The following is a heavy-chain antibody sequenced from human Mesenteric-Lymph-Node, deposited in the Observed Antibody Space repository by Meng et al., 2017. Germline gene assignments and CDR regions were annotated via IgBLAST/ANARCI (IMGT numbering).Heavy chain of an antibody. V-gene: IGHV3-30*01. D-gene: IGHD6-13*01. CDR3: ARDHSSTWYSILAY. CDR1: GFTLSGYA. J-gene: IGHJ4*02. Sequence: GGSLRLSCAASGFTLSGYAMHWVRQAPGQGLEWVAVVSYDGSHTYYADSVKGRFTISRDNSRNTLYLEMNSLRFEDTAVYYCARDHSSTWYSILAYWGQGTLVTVSS. CDR2: VSYDGSHT.